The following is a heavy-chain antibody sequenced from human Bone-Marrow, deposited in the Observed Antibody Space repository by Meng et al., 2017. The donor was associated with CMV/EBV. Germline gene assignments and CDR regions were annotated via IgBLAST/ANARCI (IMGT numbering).Heavy chain of an antibody. J-gene: IGHJ4*02. CDR3: ARGGYSSSSVETA. Sequence: SQTLSLTCAVYGGSFSGYYWSWIRQPPGKGLEWIGYIYYSGSTNYNPSLESRVTISIDTSKNQFSLKLTSVTAADTAVYYCARGGYSSSSVETAWGQGTLVTVS. CDR2: IYYSGST. D-gene: IGHD6-6*01. V-gene: IGHV4-59*01. CDR1: GGSFSGYY.